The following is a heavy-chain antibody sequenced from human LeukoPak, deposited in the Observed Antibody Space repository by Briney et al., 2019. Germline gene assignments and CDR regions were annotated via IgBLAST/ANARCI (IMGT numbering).Heavy chain of an antibody. CDR3: ARSPYQLLDY. V-gene: IGHV3-48*01. CDR2: ISSSSSTI. D-gene: IGHD2-2*01. CDR1: GFTFNNYA. Sequence: PGGSLRLSCAASGFTFNNYAMNWVRQAPGKGLEWVSYISSSSSTIYYADSVKGRFTISRDNAKNSLYRQMNSLRAEDTAVYYCARSPYQLLDYWGQGTLVTVSS. J-gene: IGHJ4*02.